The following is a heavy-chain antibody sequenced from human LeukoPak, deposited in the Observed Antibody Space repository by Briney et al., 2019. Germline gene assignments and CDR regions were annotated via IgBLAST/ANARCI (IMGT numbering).Heavy chain of an antibody. V-gene: IGHV4-59*01. J-gene: IGHJ4*02. CDR2: ICCSGST. D-gene: IGHD4-17*01. CDR1: GGSISSYH. CDR3: ARTTSDYFDY. Sequence: TSETLSLTCTVPGGSISSYHWSWIRQPPGKGLEWIGYICCSGSTSYNPSLKSRVPISVHTSNYQFCLKLSSVTAADTAVYYCARTTSDYFDYWGQGTLVTVSS.